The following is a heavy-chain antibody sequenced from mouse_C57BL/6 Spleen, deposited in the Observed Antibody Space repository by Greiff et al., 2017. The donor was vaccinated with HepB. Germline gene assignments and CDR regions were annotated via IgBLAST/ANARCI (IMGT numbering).Heavy chain of an antibody. D-gene: IGHD2-3*01. CDR2: INPSTGGT. Sequence: EVQLQQSGPELVKPGASVKISCKASGYSFTGYYMNWVKQSPEKSLEWIGEINPSTGGTTYNQKFKAKATLTVDKSSSTAYMQLKSLTSEDSAVYYCASIYDGYYVNWGQVTTLTVSS. V-gene: IGHV1-42*01. J-gene: IGHJ2*01. CDR1: GYSFTGYY. CDR3: ASIYDGYYVN.